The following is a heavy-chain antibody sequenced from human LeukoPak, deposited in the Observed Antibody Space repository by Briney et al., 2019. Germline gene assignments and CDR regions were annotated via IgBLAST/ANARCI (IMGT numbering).Heavy chain of an antibody. Sequence: GGSLRLSCAASGFTFDDYAMHWVRQAPGKGLEWVSGISWNSGSIAYADSVKGRLAISRDNAKSSLFLQMDSLRAEDMALYYCAKSLTYGSGAYYFDYWGQGTLVTVSS. CDR1: GFTFDDYA. J-gene: IGHJ4*02. CDR2: ISWNSGSI. V-gene: IGHV3-9*03. D-gene: IGHD3-10*01. CDR3: AKSLTYGSGAYYFDY.